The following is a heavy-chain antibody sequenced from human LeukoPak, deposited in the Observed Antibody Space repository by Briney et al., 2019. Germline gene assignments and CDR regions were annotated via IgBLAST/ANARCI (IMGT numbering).Heavy chain of an antibody. CDR2: ISSNGGST. D-gene: IGHD2-8*01. V-gene: IGHV3-64*01. J-gene: IGHJ4*02. Sequence: GGSLRLSCAASGFTFSSYAMHWVRPAPGKGLEYVSAISSNGGSTYYANSVKGRFTISRDNSKNTLYLQMGSLRAEDMAVYYCARVSRAGVGDYGGQGTLVTVSS. CDR3: ARVSRAGVGDY. CDR1: GFTFSSYA.